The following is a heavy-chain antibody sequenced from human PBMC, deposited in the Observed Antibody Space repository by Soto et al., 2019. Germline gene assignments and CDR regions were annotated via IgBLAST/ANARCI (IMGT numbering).Heavy chain of an antibody. CDR1: GFTFSSYG. CDR2: IWIDGSNK. CDR3: ATTGPY. Sequence: QVQLVESGGGVVQPGRSLRLSCAASGFTFSSYGMHWVRQAPGKGLEWVAGIWIDGSNKFYADSVKGRFTISRDNSKNTVSLQMNSLRDEDSAAYYCATTGPYWGQGTLVTVSS. V-gene: IGHV3-33*01. J-gene: IGHJ4*02.